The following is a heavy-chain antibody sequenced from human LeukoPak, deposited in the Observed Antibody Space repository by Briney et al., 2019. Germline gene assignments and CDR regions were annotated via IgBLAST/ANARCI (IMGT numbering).Heavy chain of an antibody. Sequence: GGSLRLSCAASGFTFSSYAMHWVRQAPGKGLEWVAVISYHGSNKYYADSVKGRFTISRDNSKNTLYLQMNSLRAEDTAVYYCARGREWLLLDYWGQGTLVTVSS. CDR1: GFTFSSYA. V-gene: IGHV3-30*04. J-gene: IGHJ4*02. CDR2: ISYHGSNK. CDR3: ARGREWLLLDY. D-gene: IGHD3-3*01.